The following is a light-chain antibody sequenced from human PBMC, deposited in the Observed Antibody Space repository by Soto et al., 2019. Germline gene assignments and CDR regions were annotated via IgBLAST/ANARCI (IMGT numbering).Light chain of an antibody. CDR2: DAS. Sequence: DIQMTPSPSTLSAAVVSRFTITFLASQSISSWLAWYQQKPGKDPKLLIYDASSLESGVPSRFSGSGSGTEFTLTISSLQPDDFATYYCQKYNSFMWKCGQGTTGDIK. CDR1: QSISSW. CDR3: QKYNSFMWK. J-gene: IGKJ1*01. V-gene: IGKV1-5*01.